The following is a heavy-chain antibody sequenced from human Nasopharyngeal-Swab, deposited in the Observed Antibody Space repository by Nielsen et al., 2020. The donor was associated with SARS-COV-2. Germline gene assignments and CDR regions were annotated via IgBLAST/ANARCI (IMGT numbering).Heavy chain of an antibody. CDR3: AGGAAGMDV. D-gene: IGHD6-25*01. V-gene: IGHV3-74*01. J-gene: IGHJ6*02. CDR2: INSDGRTT. Sequence: VRQAPGKGLLSVAHINSDGRTTIYADALKGRFTISRDRAKNALYSQMDSLRGEDTAVYYCAGGAAGMDVWGQGITVTVSS.